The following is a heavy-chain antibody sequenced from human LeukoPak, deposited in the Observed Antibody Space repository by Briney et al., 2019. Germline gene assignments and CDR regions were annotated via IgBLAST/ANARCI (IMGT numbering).Heavy chain of an antibody. V-gene: IGHV3-48*04. Sequence: GGSLRLSCAASGFTFSSYSMNWVRQAPGKGLEWVSYISSSGSTIYYADSVKGRFTISRDNAKNSLYLQMNSLRAEDTAVYYCAELGITMIGGVWGKGTTVIISS. CDR3: AELGITMIGGV. D-gene: IGHD3-10*02. CDR1: GFTFSSYS. CDR2: ISSSGSTI. J-gene: IGHJ6*04.